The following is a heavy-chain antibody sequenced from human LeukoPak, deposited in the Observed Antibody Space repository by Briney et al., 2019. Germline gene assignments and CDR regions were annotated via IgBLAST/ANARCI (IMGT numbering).Heavy chain of an antibody. CDR2: INHSGST. J-gene: IGHJ5*02. CDR1: GGFFSGYY. V-gene: IGHV4-34*01. Sequence: SETLSLTCAVYGGFFSGYYWSWIRQPPGKGLEWIGEINHSGSTNYNPSLKSRVTISVDTSKNQFSLKLSSVTAADTAAYYCARGVHYGLPYSWFDPWGQGTLVTVSS. CDR3: ARGVHYGLPYSWFDP. D-gene: IGHD4-17*01.